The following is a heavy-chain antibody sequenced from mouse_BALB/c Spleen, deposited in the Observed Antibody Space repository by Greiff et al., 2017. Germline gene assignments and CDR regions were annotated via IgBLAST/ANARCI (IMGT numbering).Heavy chain of an antibody. V-gene: IGHV1-18*01. CDR1: GYTFTDYN. Sequence: VQLKESGPELVKPGASVKIPCKASGYTFTDYNMDWVKQSHGKSLEWIGDINPNNGGTIYNQKFKGKATLTVDKSSSTAYMELRSLTSEDTAVYYCARGATVVPDYAMDYWGQGTSVTVSS. D-gene: IGHD1-1*01. CDR2: INPNNGGT. CDR3: ARGATVVPDYAMDY. J-gene: IGHJ4*01.